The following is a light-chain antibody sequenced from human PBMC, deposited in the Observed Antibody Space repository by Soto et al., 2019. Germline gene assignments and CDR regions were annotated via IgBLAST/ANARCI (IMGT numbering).Light chain of an antibody. CDR3: QQRSNWIT. J-gene: IGKJ5*01. CDR1: QSVGSS. CDR2: DAS. Sequence: EIVLTQSPATLSLFPGERATLSCRASQSVGSSLAWYQQKPGQAPRLLLYDASTRATGIPARFSGSGSGTDFTLTISSLEPEDFAFYYCQQRSNWITFGQGTRLEI. V-gene: IGKV3-11*01.